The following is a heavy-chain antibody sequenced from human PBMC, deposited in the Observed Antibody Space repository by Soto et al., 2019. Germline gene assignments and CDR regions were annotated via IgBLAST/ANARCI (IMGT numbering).Heavy chain of an antibody. CDR2: ISSSSSYI. CDR3: ARDLEYYDYIWGSYRPFGLDY. CDR1: GFTFSSYS. V-gene: IGHV3-21*01. J-gene: IGHJ4*02. D-gene: IGHD3-16*02. Sequence: GGSLRLSCAASGFTFSSYSMNWVRQAPGKGLEWVSSISSSSSYIYYADSVKGRFTISRDNAKNSLYLQMNSLRAEDTAVYYCARDLEYYDYIWGSYRPFGLDYWGQGTLVTVSS.